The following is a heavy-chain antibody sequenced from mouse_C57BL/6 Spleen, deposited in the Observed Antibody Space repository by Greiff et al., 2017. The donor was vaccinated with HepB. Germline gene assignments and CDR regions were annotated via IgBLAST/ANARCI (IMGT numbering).Heavy chain of an antibody. J-gene: IGHJ1*03. D-gene: IGHD1-1*01. CDR2: IRLKSDNYAT. Sequence: EVKLMESGGGLVQPGGSMKLSCGASGFTFSNYWMNWVRQSPEKGLEWVAQIRLKSDNYATHYAEDVKGRFTISRDDSKSRVYLQMKNLWAEDTVISYWTGGITTVVATEVWGTGTTLTVSS. V-gene: IGHV6-3*01. CDR3: TGGITTVVATEV. CDR1: GFTFSNYW.